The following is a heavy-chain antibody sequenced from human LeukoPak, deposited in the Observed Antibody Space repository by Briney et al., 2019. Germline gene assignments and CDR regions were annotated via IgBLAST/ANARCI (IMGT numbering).Heavy chain of an antibody. CDR1: GFTFSTYG. Sequence: GGSLRLSCAASGFTFSTYGTHWARQAPGKGLEWLAVLGSDGRTIYYADSVKGRFTISRDNSKNTLYLLMNSLRAEETAVYYCAKKGNNYYYSYMDVWGKGTTVTVSS. CDR3: AKKGNNYYYSYMDV. V-gene: IGHV3-33*03. J-gene: IGHJ6*03. CDR2: LGSDGRTI. D-gene: IGHD2/OR15-2a*01.